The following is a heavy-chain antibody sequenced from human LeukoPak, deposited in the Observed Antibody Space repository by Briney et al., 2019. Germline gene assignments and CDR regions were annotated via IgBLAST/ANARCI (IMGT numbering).Heavy chain of an antibody. V-gene: IGHV4-4*07. CDR2: IYTSGST. Sequence: SETLSLTCTASGGSISSYYWSWIRQPAGKGLEWIGRIYTSGSTNYNPSLKTRVTMSVDTSKNQSSLKLSSVTAADTAVYYCASGRRSRREVDYWGQGTLVTVSS. D-gene: IGHD2-15*01. CDR1: GGSISSYY. CDR3: ASGRRSRREVDY. J-gene: IGHJ4*02.